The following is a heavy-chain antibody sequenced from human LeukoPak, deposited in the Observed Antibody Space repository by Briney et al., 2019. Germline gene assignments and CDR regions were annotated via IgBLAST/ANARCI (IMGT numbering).Heavy chain of an antibody. D-gene: IGHD4-11*01. CDR3: ARVGGYSRPPYYYYGMDV. CDR2: IIPILGIA. J-gene: IGHJ6*02. Sequence: SVKVSCKASGGTFSSYAISWVRQAPGQGLEWMGRIIPILGIANYAQKFRGRVTITADKSTSTAYMELSSLRSEDTAVYYCARVGGYSRPPYYYYGMDVWGQGTTVTVSS. V-gene: IGHV1-69*04. CDR1: GGTFSSYA.